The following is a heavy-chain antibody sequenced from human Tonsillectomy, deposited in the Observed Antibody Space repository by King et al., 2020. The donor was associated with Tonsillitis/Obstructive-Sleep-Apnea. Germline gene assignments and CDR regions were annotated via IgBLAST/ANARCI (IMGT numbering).Heavy chain of an antibody. D-gene: IGHD3-16*01. CDR2: ISSSSTST. J-gene: IGHJ4*02. CDR1: GFTFSDYY. V-gene: IGHV3-11*05. Sequence: VQLVESGGGLVKPGGSLRLSCAASGFTFSDYYMSWIRQAPGKGLDWVSFISSSSTSTNYADSVKGRFTISRDNAKNSLYLQMNSLRAEDTAVYYCARVPPIITFGGDPRFDYWGQGTLVTVSS. CDR3: ARVPPIITFGGDPRFDY.